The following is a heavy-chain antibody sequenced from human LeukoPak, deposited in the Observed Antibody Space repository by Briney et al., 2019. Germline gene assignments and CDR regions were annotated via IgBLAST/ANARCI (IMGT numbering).Heavy chain of an antibody. V-gene: IGHV3-15*01. CDR2: IKSKTDGGTT. D-gene: IGHD1-7*01. CDR3: TIGLELRLPDD. J-gene: IGHJ4*02. CDR1: GFTFSNAW. Sequence: GGSLRLSCAASGFTFSNAWMSWVRQAPGKGLEWVGRIKSKTDGGTTDYAAPEKGRFTISRDDSKNTLCLQMNSLKTEDTAVYYCTIGLELRLPDDWGQGRLVTVSS.